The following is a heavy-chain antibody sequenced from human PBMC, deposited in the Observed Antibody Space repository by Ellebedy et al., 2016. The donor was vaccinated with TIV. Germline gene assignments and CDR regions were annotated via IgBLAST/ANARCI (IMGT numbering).Heavy chain of an antibody. Sequence: GGSLRLXCAASGFTFSSYSMNWVRQAPGKGLEWVSSISSSSSYIYYADSVKGRFTISRDNSKNTLYLQMNSLRAEDTAVYYCAKGRRYCSSTSCEVQYYFDYWGQGTLVTVSS. CDR1: GFTFSSYS. D-gene: IGHD2-2*01. CDR3: AKGRRYCSSTSCEVQYYFDY. CDR2: ISSSSSYI. V-gene: IGHV3-21*01. J-gene: IGHJ4*02.